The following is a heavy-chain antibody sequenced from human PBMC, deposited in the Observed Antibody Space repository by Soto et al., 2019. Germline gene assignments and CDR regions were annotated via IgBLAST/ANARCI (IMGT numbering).Heavy chain of an antibody. V-gene: IGHV3-23*01. J-gene: IGHJ4*02. Sequence: GGSLRLSCAASGFIFSNYAMSWVRQAPGKGLEWVSVVSASGHRTYYADSVKGRFTISRDNSKSTLYLQMNSLRADDTAVYYCANWVEGTMVYFDYWGRGTLVTVSS. CDR2: VSASGHRT. CDR1: GFIFSNYA. CDR3: ANWVEGTMVYFDY. D-gene: IGHD2-8*01.